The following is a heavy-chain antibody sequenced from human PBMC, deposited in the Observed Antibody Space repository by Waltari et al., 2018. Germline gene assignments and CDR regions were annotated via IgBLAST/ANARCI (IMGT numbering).Heavy chain of an antibody. CDR1: GFSLSTSGVG. J-gene: IGHJ4*02. V-gene: IGHV2-5*01. CDR2: IYWNDDK. D-gene: IGHD3-3*01. Sequence: QITLKESGPTLVKPTQTLTLTCTFSGFSLSTSGVGVGWIRQPPGKALEWLALIYWNDDKRYSPSLKSRLTITKDTSKNQVVLTMTNMDPVDTATYYCAHTDYDFWSGYGGYYFDYWGQGTLVTVSS. CDR3: AHTDYDFWSGYGGYYFDY.